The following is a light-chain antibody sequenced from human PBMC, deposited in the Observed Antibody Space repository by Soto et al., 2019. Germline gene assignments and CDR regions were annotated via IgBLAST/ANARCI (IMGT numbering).Light chain of an antibody. CDR1: RSVNSK. CDR2: GAS. Sequence: EIVMTQSPATLSVSPGERATLSCRASRSVNSKLAWYQQKPGRAPRLLIYGASTRATGIPARFSGSGSGTEFTLTISSLQSQDFAVYYCQKYNNWWTFGQGTKVDIK. CDR3: QKYNNWWT. V-gene: IGKV3-15*01. J-gene: IGKJ1*01.